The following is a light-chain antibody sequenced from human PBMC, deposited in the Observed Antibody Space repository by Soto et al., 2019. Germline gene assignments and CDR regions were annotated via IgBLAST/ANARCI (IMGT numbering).Light chain of an antibody. CDR2: GAS. CDR3: PQYRTSPRVI. CDR1: QSVSSTF. J-gene: IGKJ3*01. V-gene: IGKV3-20*01. Sequence: EIVLTQSPGTLSLSPGDRATLSCRASQSVSSTFLAWYQQKPGQAPRLPIYGASNRAAGVPDRFSGSGSGTEFSLNISRLEPEDSVVYYCPQYRTSPRVIFGPGTKVVI.